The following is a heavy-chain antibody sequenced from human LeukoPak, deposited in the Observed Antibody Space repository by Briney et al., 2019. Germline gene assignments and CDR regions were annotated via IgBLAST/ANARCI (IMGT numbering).Heavy chain of an antibody. D-gene: IGHD2-2*01. Sequence: SETLSLTCTVSGGSISSYYWSWIRQPPGKGLEWIGYIYYRGSTNYNPSLKSRVTISADTSKNQFSLKLTSVTAADTAVYYCARGRAQLPYFDYWGQGTLVTVSS. CDR3: ARGRAQLPYFDY. J-gene: IGHJ4*02. V-gene: IGHV4-59*01. CDR2: IYYRGST. CDR1: GGSISSYY.